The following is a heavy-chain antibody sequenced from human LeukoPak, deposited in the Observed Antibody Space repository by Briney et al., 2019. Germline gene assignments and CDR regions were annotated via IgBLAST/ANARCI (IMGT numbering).Heavy chain of an antibody. D-gene: IGHD1-1*01. CDR3: ARESLEEYINSWYDC. Sequence: SETLSLTCSVSGGSISSSSYYWGWIRQPPGKGLEWIGYIYYSGSTNYNPSLKSRVTISVDTSKNQFSLKLSSVTAADTAVYYCARESLEEYINSWYDCWGQGTLVTASS. J-gene: IGHJ5*01. CDR1: GGSISSSSYY. V-gene: IGHV4-61*01. CDR2: IYYSGST.